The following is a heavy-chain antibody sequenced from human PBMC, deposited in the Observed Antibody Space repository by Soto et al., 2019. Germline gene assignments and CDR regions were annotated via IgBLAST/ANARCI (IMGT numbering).Heavy chain of an antibody. D-gene: IGHD3-10*01. J-gene: IGHJ3*02. V-gene: IGHV3-7*03. CDR3: ARGPVTMVRGVPFDI. CDR2: IKQDGSEK. CDR1: GFTFSSYW. Sequence: GSLRLSCAASGFTFSSYWMSWVRQAPGKGLEWVANIKQDGSEKYYVDSVKGRFTISRDNAKNSLYLQMNSLRAEDTAVYYCARGPVTMVRGVPFDIWGQGTMVTVSS.